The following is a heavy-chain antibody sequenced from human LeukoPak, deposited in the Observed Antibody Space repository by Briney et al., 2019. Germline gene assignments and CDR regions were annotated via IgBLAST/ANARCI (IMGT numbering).Heavy chain of an antibody. D-gene: IGHD6-13*01. CDR3: ARRYASSDWYYFDY. Sequence: GESLKISCKGSGYTFTSYWIAWVRQMPGKGLEWMGIIYAGDFDTRYSPSFQGQVTISADKSINTACLQWSNLEASDTAMYYCARRYASSDWYYFDYWGQGTLVTVSS. CDR1: GYTFTSYW. J-gene: IGHJ4*02. CDR2: IYAGDFDT. V-gene: IGHV5-51*01.